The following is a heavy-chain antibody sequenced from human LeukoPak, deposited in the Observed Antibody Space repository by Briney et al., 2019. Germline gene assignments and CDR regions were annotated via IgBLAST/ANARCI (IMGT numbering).Heavy chain of an antibody. V-gene: IGHV4-39*07. Sequence: SETLSLTCTVSGDSINTNIYYWGWIRQPPGTGLEWIGHVYYSGSTYSSPSLKGRVTILLDTSNNHFSLRLSSVTAADTAVYYCAKEYSGTFSPFPSYFDCWGQGTLVTVSS. D-gene: IGHD1-26*01. CDR2: VYYSGST. CDR3: AKEYSGTFSPFPSYFDC. J-gene: IGHJ4*02. CDR1: GDSINTNIYY.